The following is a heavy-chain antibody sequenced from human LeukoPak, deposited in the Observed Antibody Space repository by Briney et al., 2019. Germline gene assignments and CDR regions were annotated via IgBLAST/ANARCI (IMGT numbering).Heavy chain of an antibody. J-gene: IGHJ4*02. CDR2: IYSGGST. CDR3: AREYSSSWFIFDY. V-gene: IGHV3-66*01. Sequence: GGSLRLSCAASGFTVSRNYMSWVRQAPGKGLEWVSAIYSGGSTYADSVKGRFTISRDNSKNTLYLQMNSLRAEDTAVYYCAREYSSSWFIFDYWGQGTLVTVSS. D-gene: IGHD6-13*01. CDR1: GFTVSRNY.